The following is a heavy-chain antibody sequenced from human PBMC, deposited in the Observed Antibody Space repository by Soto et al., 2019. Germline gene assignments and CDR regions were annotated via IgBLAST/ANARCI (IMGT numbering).Heavy chain of an antibody. D-gene: IGHD3-16*01. Sequence: QLQLQESGPGLVKPSETLSLTCTVSGGSISSSSYYWGWIRQPLGKGLEWIGSIYYSGSTYYNPSLKSRVTQFVTPPQDPFSPKLGPAAAPAPALYFCARQTWGRPRGRFDPWGQGTQVTVPS. CDR3: ARQTWGRPRGRFDP. CDR1: GGSISSSSYY. V-gene: IGHV4-39*01. CDR2: IYYSGST. J-gene: IGHJ5*02.